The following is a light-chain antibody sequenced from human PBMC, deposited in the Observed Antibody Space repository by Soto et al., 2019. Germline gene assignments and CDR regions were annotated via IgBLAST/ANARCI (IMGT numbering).Light chain of an antibody. CDR1: QSVSSY. CDR3: QQRSNWSIT. Sequence: EMVLTQSPATLSLSRGGRYPLXCRASQSVSSYLAWYQQKPAQAPRLLIYDASNRATGIPARFSGSGSGTDFTLTISSLEPEDFAVYYCQQRSNWSITFGQGTRLEIK. V-gene: IGKV3-11*01. CDR2: DAS. J-gene: IGKJ5*01.